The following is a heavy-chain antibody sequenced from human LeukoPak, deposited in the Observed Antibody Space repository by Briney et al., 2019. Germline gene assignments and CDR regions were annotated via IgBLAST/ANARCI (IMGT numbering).Heavy chain of an antibody. D-gene: IGHD5-12*01. J-gene: IGHJ3*02. Sequence: GGSLRLSCAASGFTFSDYWMNWVRLASGKGLEWVASIRQDGSEKSYVDSVKGRFTISRDNTWNSLYLQMNSLRAEDTAVYYCAIYSGYGTSAFDIWGQGTMVTVSS. CDR1: GFTFSDYW. CDR3: AIYSGYGTSAFDI. CDR2: IRQDGSEK. V-gene: IGHV3-7*01.